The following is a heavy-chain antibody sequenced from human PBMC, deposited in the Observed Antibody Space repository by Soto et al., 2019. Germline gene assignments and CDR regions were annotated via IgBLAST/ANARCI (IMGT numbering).Heavy chain of an antibody. Sequence: ASVKVSCKASGYTFTSYGISWVRQAPGQGLEWMGWITSYSGNTNYARKFQGRVNMTTDTSTSTAYMELRSLRSDDTALYYCARTYVSGMSSDYWGQGTLVTVSS. CDR2: ITSYSGNT. J-gene: IGHJ4*02. CDR1: GYTFTSYG. D-gene: IGHD3-10*01. CDR3: ARTYVSGMSSDY. V-gene: IGHV1-18*01.